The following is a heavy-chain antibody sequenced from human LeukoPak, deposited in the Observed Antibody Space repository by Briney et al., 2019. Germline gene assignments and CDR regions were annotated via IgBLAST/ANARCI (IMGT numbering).Heavy chain of an antibody. CDR2: INRDARTT. D-gene: IGHD1-1*01. J-gene: IGHJ3*01. CDR1: EFIFSNYW. CDR3: ARGSHNWNDDQPSDV. V-gene: IGHV3-74*01. Sequence: PGGSLGLSCVASEFIFSNYWMHWVRQAPGKGLVWVSRINRDARTTYYAGSVKGRFTISRDNAKNTLYLQLNSLRAEDTAIYYCARGSHNWNDDQPSDVWGQGTMVTVSS.